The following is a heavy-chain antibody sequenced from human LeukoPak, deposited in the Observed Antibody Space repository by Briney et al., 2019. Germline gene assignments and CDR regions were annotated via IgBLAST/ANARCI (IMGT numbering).Heavy chain of an antibody. D-gene: IGHD5-18*01. Sequence: PGGSLRLSCAASGFTFSSYSMNWVRQAPGKGLEWVSSISSSSSYIYYADSVKGRFTISRDNAKNSLYLQMNSLRAEDTAVYYCARDPSYSYGSFDYWGQGTLVTVSS. CDR2: ISSSSSYI. CDR3: ARDPSYSYGSFDY. CDR1: GFTFSSYS. J-gene: IGHJ4*02. V-gene: IGHV3-21*01.